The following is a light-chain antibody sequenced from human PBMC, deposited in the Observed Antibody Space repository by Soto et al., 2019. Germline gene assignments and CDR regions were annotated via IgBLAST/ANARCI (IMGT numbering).Light chain of an antibody. CDR1: QSVSSSY. J-gene: IGKJ1*01. Sequence: EIVLTQSPAPLSLSPGERATLSCRASQSVSSSYLAWYQQKPGQAPRLLIYGASSMPTGIPDRFSGSGSGTDFTLTISRLEPEDFAVYYCQQYDSSPKTFGQGTKVEIK. CDR3: QQYDSSPKT. V-gene: IGKV3-20*01. CDR2: GAS.